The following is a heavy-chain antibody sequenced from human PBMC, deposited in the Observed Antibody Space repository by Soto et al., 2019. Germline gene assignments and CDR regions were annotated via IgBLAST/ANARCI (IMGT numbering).Heavy chain of an antibody. D-gene: IGHD3-3*01. CDR2: IYSGGST. CDR3: ARETSGPEQKYDFWSGYYYYYGMDV. Sequence: GGSLRLSCAASGFTVSSNYMSWVRQAPGKGLEWVSVIYSGGSTYYADSVKGRFTISRDNSKNTLYLQMNSLRAEDTAVYYCARETSGPEQKYDFWSGYYYYYGMDVWGQGTTVIVSS. CDR1: GFTVSSNY. V-gene: IGHV3-53*01. J-gene: IGHJ6*02.